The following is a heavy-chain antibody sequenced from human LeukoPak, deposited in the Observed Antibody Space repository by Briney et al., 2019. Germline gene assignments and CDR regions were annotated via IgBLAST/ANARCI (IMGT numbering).Heavy chain of an antibody. CDR3: ARAVPGITMVRGVNYYFDY. CDR1: GGSISSSSYY. CDR2: IYYSGST. Sequence: PSETLSLTCTVSGGSISSSSYYWGWIRQPPGKGLEWIGSIYYSGSTYYNPSLKSRVTISVDTSKNQFSLKLSSVTAADTAVYYCARAVPGITMVRGVNYYFDYWGQGTLVTVSS. D-gene: IGHD3-10*01. J-gene: IGHJ4*02. V-gene: IGHV4-39*07.